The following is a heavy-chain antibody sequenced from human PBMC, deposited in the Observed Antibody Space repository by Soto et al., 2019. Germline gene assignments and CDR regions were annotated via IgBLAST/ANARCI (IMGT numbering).Heavy chain of an antibody. Sequence: GASVKVSCKASGYTFTGYYMHWVRQAPGQGLEWMGWINPNSGGTNYAQKFQGWVTMTRDTSISTAYMELSRLRSDDTAVYYCARGCSSTSYYTEQKHCFDPWGQGTLVTVSP. V-gene: IGHV1-2*04. CDR2: INPNSGGT. D-gene: IGHD2-2*01. J-gene: IGHJ5*02. CDR1: GYTFTGYY. CDR3: ARGCSSTSYYTEQKHCFDP.